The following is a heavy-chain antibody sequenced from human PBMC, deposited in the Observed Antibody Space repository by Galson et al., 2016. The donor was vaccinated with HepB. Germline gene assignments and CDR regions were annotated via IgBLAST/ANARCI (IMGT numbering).Heavy chain of an antibody. CDR3: AKALAGGGSDLGGVYGMDV. Sequence: LRLSCAASGFTFSTYAIHWVRQAPGKGLEWVIVISYGGGSHKYFADSVKGRFTISRDNSKNTVYLQMNSLRAEDSAVYYCAKALAGGGSDLGGVYGMDVWGQGTTVTVSS. CDR2: ISYGGGSHK. CDR1: GFTFSTYA. D-gene: IGHD5-12*01. J-gene: IGHJ6*02. V-gene: IGHV3-30-3*01.